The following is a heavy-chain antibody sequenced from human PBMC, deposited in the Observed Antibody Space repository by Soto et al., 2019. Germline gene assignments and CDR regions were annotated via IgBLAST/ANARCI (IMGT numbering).Heavy chain of an antibody. Sequence: QITLKESGPTLVKPTQTLTLTCTFSGLSLSTSGVGVGWIRQPPGKALEWLALIFWDDDKRYSPSLKSRLTITMDTSKNQVALTRTNMAPTDTATYFCAHSLRRQVAYTWFDPWGQGILVTVSS. CDR1: GLSLSTSGVG. CDR2: IFWDDDK. J-gene: IGHJ5*02. D-gene: IGHD2-15*01. V-gene: IGHV2-5*02. CDR3: AHSLRRQVAYTWFDP.